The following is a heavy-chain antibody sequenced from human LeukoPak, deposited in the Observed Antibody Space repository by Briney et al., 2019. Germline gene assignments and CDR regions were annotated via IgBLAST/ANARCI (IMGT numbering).Heavy chain of an antibody. Sequence: ASVKVSCKASGYTFSSYGISWVRQAPGQGLEWMGWITVYNGNTKYAHKYQDRVTMTTDTSTSTAYMDLRSLRSADTAVYYCARDRGYEQQRWFDLWGQGTLVTVSS. CDR1: GYTFSSYG. CDR3: ARDRGYEQQRWFDL. V-gene: IGHV1-18*01. D-gene: IGHD6-13*01. CDR2: ITVYNGNT. J-gene: IGHJ5*01.